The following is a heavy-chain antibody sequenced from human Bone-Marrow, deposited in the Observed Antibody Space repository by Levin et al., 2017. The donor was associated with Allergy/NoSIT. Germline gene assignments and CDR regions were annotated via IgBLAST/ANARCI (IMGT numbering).Heavy chain of an antibody. D-gene: IGHD5-18*01. CDR3: ARSPSYGYGFDY. Sequence: ASETLSLTCAVSGYSISSGYYWGWIRQPPGKGLEWIGSIYHSGSTYYNPSLKSRVTISVDTSKNQFSLKLSSVTAADTAVYYCARSPSYGYGFDYWGQGTLVTVSS. V-gene: IGHV4-38-2*01. CDR2: IYHSGST. CDR1: GYSISSGYY. J-gene: IGHJ4*02.